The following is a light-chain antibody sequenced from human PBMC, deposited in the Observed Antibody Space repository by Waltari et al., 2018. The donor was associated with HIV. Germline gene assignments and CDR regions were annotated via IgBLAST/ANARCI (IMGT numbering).Light chain of an antibody. V-gene: IGKV3-15*01. CDR1: QSVTSK. Sequence: EILMTQSPVALSVSPGERATLSCRASQSVTSKLAWYQQKPGQAPRLLIYDASTRATGLSARFSGSGSGTEFTLTISSLQSEDFAVYYCQQYSNWPRTFGQGTKVEIK. J-gene: IGKJ1*01. CDR3: QQYSNWPRT. CDR2: DAS.